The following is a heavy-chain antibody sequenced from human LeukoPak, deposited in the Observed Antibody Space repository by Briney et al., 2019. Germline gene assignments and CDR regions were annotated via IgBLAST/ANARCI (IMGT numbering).Heavy chain of an antibody. Sequence: SETLSLTCTVSGGSISSSGYYWGWIRQPSGKGLEWIGTIYYSGTTYYNPSLKSRVTISVDTSKNQFSLKLSSVTAADTAVYYCARGHSAMAYYYYYYMDVWGKGTTVTVSS. J-gene: IGHJ6*03. D-gene: IGHD5-18*01. CDR1: GGSISSSGYY. V-gene: IGHV4-39*07. CDR3: ARGHSAMAYYYYYYMDV. CDR2: IYYSGTT.